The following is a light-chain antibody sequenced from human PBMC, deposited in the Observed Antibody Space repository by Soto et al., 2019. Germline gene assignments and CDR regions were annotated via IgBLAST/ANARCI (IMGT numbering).Light chain of an antibody. CDR3: QQYNNWPRT. CDR1: ESVGSY. J-gene: IGKJ1*01. V-gene: IGKV3-15*01. Sequence: EVVLTQSPATLSLSPGESATLSCRASESVGSYLAWYQQRPDQPPRLVIYDASTRATGIPARFSGSGSGTEFTLTISSLQSEDFAVYYCQQYNNWPRTFGQGTKVDIK. CDR2: DAS.